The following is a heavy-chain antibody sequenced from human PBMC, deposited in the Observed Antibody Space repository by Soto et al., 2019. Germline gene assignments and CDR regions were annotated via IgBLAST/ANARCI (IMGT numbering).Heavy chain of an antibody. J-gene: IGHJ4*02. CDR2: ISGSGGST. V-gene: IGHV3-23*01. Sequence: EVQLLESGGGLVQPGGSLRLSCAASGFTFSSYAMSWVRQAPGKGLEWVSAISGSGGSTYYADSVKGRFTISRDNSKNTLYLQMNSRRAEDTAVYYCANPYYYGSGSYLGGNDYWGQGTLVTVSS. CDR3: ANPYYYGSGSYLGGNDY. CDR1: GFTFSSYA. D-gene: IGHD3-10*01.